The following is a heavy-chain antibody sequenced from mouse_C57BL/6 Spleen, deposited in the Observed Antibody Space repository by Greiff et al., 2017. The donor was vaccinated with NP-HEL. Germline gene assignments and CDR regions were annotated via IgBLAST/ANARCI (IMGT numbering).Heavy chain of an antibody. V-gene: IGHV1-19*01. CDR1: GYTFTDYY. CDR3: ARGYGSEFAY. Sequence: VQLQQSGPVLVKPGASVKMSCKASGYTFTDYYMNWVKQSHGKSLEWIGVINPYNGGTSYNQKFKGKATLTVDKSSSTAYMELNSLTSEDSAVYYCARGYGSEFAYWGQGTLVTVSA. J-gene: IGHJ3*01. D-gene: IGHD1-1*01. CDR2: INPYNGGT.